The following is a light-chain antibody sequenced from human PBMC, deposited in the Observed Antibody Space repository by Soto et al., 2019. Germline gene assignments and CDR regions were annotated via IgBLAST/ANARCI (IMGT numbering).Light chain of an antibody. CDR2: DAS. CDR3: QQSNRYPIT. CDR1: QGLSND. Sequence: DIQMTQSPSSLSASVGDGVTITCRASQGLSNDLAWFQQKPGQAPKSLIYDASSLHSGVPSRFSGSGSGTAFILAINSLQTEDFATYGCQQSNRYPITFGQGTRLEIK. J-gene: IGKJ5*01. V-gene: IGKV1-16*01.